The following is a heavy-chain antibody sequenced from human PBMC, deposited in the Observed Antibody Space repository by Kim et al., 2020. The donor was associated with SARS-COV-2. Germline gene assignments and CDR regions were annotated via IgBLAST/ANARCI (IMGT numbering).Heavy chain of an antibody. V-gene: IGHV4-39*01. Sequence: SETLSLTCTVSGGSISSSSYYWGWIRQPPGKGLEWIGSIYYSGSTYYNPSLKSRVTISVDTSKNQFSLKLSPVTAADTAVYYCASTYYDYVWGELSRSKWGVYWGQGTLVTVSS. CDR1: GGSISSSSYY. D-gene: IGHD3-16*02. J-gene: IGHJ4*02. CDR3: ASTYYDYVWGELSRSKWGVY. CDR2: IYYSGST.